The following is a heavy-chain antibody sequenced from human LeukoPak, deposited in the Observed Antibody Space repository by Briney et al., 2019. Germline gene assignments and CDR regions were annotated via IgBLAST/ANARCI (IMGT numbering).Heavy chain of an antibody. CDR1: GFTFSSYA. V-gene: IGHV3-23*01. Sequence: PGGSLRLSCAASGFTFSSYAMSWVRQAPGKGLEWVSAISGSGGSTYYADSVKGRFTISRDNSKNTLYLQMNSLRAEDTAVYYCAKGHATMARDPPGFMDVWGQGTTVTVSS. D-gene: IGHD3-10*01. CDR2: ISGSGGST. J-gene: IGHJ6*02. CDR3: AKGHATMARDPPGFMDV.